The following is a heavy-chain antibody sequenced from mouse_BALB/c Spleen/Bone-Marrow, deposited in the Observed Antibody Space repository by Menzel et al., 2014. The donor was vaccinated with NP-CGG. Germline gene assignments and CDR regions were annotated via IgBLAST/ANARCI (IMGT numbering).Heavy chain of an antibody. CDR1: GFTFSSYG. J-gene: IGHJ3*01. D-gene: IGHD2-4*01. V-gene: IGHV5-6*01. CDR2: ISSGGSYT. Sequence: EVQLQQSGGDLVKPGGSLKLSCAASGFTFSSYGMSWVRQTPDKRLEWVATISSGGSYTYYPDSVKGRFTISRDNAKNTLYLQMSSLKSEDTAMYYCARHGGRNYEFAYWGQGTLVTVSA. CDR3: ARHGGRNYEFAY.